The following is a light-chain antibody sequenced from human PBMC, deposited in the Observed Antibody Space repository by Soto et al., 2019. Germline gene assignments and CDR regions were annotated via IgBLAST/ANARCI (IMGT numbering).Light chain of an antibody. Sequence: DIEMTQSPSSLSASFGDRVTLTCRASQGIAVNLAWFQQKPGHAPKLLIYAASTLPTGVPSRFSGSGSGTEFTLTISSLQPEDVATYYCQKYNSALRTFGGGTKVEIK. CDR2: AAS. V-gene: IGKV1-27*01. J-gene: IGKJ4*01. CDR3: QKYNSALRT. CDR1: QGIAVN.